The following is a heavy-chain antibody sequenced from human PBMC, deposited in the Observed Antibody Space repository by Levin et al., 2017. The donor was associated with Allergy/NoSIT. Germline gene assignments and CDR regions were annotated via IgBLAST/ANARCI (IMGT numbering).Heavy chain of an antibody. Sequence: GGSLRLSCAASGFTFSTYAIHWVRQTPGKGLEWVAVISYDGSIQKYADSVKGRFTISRDNSKNTLSLRMTSLRPDDTAVYDCARESELWLRGLFDYWGQGPLVTVSS. CDR2: ISYDGSIQ. CDR3: ARESELWLRGLFDY. V-gene: IGHV3-30*14. D-gene: IGHD5-18*01. CDR1: GFTFSTYA. J-gene: IGHJ4*02.